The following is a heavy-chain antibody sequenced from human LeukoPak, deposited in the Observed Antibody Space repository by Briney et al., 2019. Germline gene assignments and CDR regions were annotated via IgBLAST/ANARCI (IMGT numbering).Heavy chain of an antibody. V-gene: IGHV3-23*01. D-gene: IGHD3-22*01. J-gene: IGHJ4*02. CDR2: ISGSGNST. CDR3: ARDGSPHYYDSSGYYPFDY. CDR1: GFTFSSYA. Sequence: GGSLRLSCAASGFTFSSYAMTWVRQAPGKGLEWVSTISGSGNSTYYADSVKGRFTISRDDSKNTLFLQMNSLRAEDTAVYYCARDGSPHYYDSSGYYPFDYWGQGTLVTVSS.